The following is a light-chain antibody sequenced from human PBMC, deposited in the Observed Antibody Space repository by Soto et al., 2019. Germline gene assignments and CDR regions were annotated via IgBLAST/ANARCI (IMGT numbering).Light chain of an antibody. J-gene: IGLJ1*01. CDR3: GSYTSSSTDV. CDR1: SSDVGGYNY. CDR2: DVS. V-gene: IGLV2-14*01. Sequence: QSALTQPASVSGSPGQSITISCTGTSSDVGGYNYVSWYQQHPGKAPKLMMYDVSNRPSGVSNRFSGSKSGNTASLTISGLRAEDEADYYCGSYTSSSTDVFGTGTKVTVL.